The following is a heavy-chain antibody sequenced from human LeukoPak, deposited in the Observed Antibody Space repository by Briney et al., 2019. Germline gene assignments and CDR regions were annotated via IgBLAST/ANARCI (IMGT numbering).Heavy chain of an antibody. D-gene: IGHD3-16*01. V-gene: IGHV3-48*03. CDR1: GFIFSAYE. J-gene: IGHJ4*02. CDR3: VSAYGGLLDH. Sequence: GGSLRLSCAASGFIFSAYEMNWVRQAPGKGLEWLSYISGSGDTIYYAESVKGRFTISRDNAQNSLYLQMDSLRAEDTAVYYCVSAYGGLLDHWGQGTLVTVSS. CDR2: ISGSGDTI.